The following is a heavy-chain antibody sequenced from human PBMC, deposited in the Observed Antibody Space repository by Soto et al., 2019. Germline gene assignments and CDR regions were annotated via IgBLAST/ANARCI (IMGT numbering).Heavy chain of an antibody. CDR1: GGSFTNYY. J-gene: IGHJ4*02. V-gene: IGHV4-59*08. D-gene: IGHD3-10*01. CDR3: ASRNYYGSGSYHYYFDY. CDR2: IYNTGST. Sequence: SETLSLTCTVSGGSFTNYYWSWFRQPPGRGLEWIGYIYNTGSTNYNPSLKSRVTISVDTSKNQFSLKLSSVTAADTAVYYCASRNYYGSGSYHYYFDYWGQGTLVTVSS.